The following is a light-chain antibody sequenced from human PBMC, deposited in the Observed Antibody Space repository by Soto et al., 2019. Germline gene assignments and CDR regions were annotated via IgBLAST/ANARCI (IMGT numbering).Light chain of an antibody. CDR1: QSVSSN. CDR2: GAS. Sequence: EIVMTQSPATLSVSPGERATLSCRASQSVSSNLAWHQQKPGQAPRLLIYGASTTATGIPARFSGSGSGTEFTLTISSLQSEDFAVYYCQQYNNWPAWTFGQGTKVDIK. V-gene: IGKV3-15*01. J-gene: IGKJ1*01. CDR3: QQYNNWPAWT.